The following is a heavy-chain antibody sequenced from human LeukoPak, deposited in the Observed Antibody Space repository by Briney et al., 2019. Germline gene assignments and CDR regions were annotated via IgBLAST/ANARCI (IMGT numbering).Heavy chain of an antibody. D-gene: IGHD1-1*01. J-gene: IGHJ4*02. CDR2: IYSGGTT. Sequence: GGSLRLSCAASGFTVSSNYMTWVRQAPGKGLEWVSVIYSGGTTYHADCVKGRFTISRDNSKNMLYLQMNSVRDEDTAVYYCARAGDFWNYFDYWGQGTLVTVSS. CDR1: GFTVSSNY. V-gene: IGHV3-53*01. CDR3: ARAGDFWNYFDY.